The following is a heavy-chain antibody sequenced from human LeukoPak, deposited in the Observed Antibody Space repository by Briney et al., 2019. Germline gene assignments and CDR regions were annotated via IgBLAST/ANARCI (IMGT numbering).Heavy chain of an antibody. CDR3: ARRGGSGSRGDYYFDY. Sequence: SETLSPTCTVSGGSISSSSYYWGWIRQPPGKGLEWIGSIYYSGSTYYNPSLKSRVTISVDTSKNQFSLKLSSATAADTAVYYCARRGGSGSRGDYYFDYWGQGTLVAVSS. D-gene: IGHD3-10*01. V-gene: IGHV4-39*01. CDR1: GGSISSSSYY. J-gene: IGHJ4*02. CDR2: IYYSGST.